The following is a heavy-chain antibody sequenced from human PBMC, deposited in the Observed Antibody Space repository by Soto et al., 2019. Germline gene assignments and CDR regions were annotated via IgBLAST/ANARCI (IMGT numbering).Heavy chain of an antibody. V-gene: IGHV3-43*01. J-gene: IGHJ6*02. D-gene: IGHD3-22*01. CDR3: AKDLRTSRLDSSGYYYYYYGMDV. CDR1: GFTFDDYT. Sequence: GESLKISCAASGFTFDDYTMHWVRQAPGKGLEWVSLISWDGGSTYYADSVKGRFTISRDNSKNSLYLQMNSLRTEDTALYYCAKDLRTSRLDSSGYYYYYYGMDVWGQGTTVTVSS. CDR2: ISWDGGST.